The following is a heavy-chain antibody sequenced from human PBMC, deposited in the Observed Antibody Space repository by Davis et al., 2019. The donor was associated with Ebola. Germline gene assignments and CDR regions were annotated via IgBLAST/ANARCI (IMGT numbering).Heavy chain of an antibody. CDR1: GFTFSSYA. D-gene: IGHD3-10*01. CDR3: ARDKVLWFGESLIYYYYGMDV. V-gene: IGHV3-23*01. CDR2: ISGSGGDT. J-gene: IGHJ6*02. Sequence: GESLKISCAASGFTFSSYAMSWVRQAPGQGLEWVSSISGSGGDTNYADSVKGRLPISRDNSKNTLYLQMNSLRAEDTAVYHCARDKVLWFGESLIYYYYGMDVWGQGTTVTVSS.